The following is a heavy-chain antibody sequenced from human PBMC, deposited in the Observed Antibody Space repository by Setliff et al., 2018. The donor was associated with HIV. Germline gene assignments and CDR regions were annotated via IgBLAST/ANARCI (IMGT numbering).Heavy chain of an antibody. CDR2: IYPDDSDA. J-gene: IGHJ4*02. CDR1: GSNFRTRW. CDR3: ARLLVSSSGYYFDF. D-gene: IGHD6-6*01. Sequence: PGESLKISCKVSGSNFRTRWIGWVRQTPEKGLEWMGNIYPDDSDAEYNPSFEGHVTMSVDKSITTAYLHWSSLKASDTAMYYCARLLVSSSGYYFDFWGQGALVTVS. V-gene: IGHV5-51*01.